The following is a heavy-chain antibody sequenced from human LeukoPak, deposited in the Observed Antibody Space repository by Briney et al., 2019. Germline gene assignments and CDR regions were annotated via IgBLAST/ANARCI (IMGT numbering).Heavy chain of an antibody. CDR3: ARAEYYYDSSGYYPYAFDI. J-gene: IGHJ3*02. CDR2: IYYSGST. Sequence: SETLSLTCTVSGGSISSYYWSWIRQPPGKGLEWIGYIYYSGSTNYNPSLKSRVTISVDTSKNQFSLKLSSVTAADTAVYYYARAEYYYDSSGYYPYAFDIWGQGTMVTVSS. CDR1: GGSISSYY. V-gene: IGHV4-59*01. D-gene: IGHD3-22*01.